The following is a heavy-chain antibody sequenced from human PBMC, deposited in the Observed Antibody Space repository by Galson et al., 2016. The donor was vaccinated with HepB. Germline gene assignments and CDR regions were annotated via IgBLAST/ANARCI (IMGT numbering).Heavy chain of an antibody. D-gene: IGHD2-15*01. CDR1: GFTFSNYA. J-gene: IGHJ6*04. Sequence: SLRLSCAGSGFTFSNYAIHWVRQAPGKGLEWVGRIRNKANSYTTDYAASVKGRFTISRDDSNNSLYLQMNSLKTEDTAMYYCARFLGVAAGGNVSPYGMDVWGKGTTVTVSS. V-gene: IGHV3-72*01. CDR3: ARFLGVAAGGNVSPYGMDV. CDR2: IRNKANSYTT.